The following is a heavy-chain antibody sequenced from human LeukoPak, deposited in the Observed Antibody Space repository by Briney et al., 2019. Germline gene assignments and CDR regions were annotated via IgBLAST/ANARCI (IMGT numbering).Heavy chain of an antibody. CDR1: GGTFSSYA. V-gene: IGHV1-69*05. CDR2: IIPIFGTA. Sequence: ASVKVSCKASGGTFSSYAIRWVRQAPGQGLEWMGGIIPIFGTANYAQKFQGRVTITMDESTSTAYMELSSLRSEDTAVYYCARDLGYCSSTSCYTGMDVWGKGTTVTVSS. J-gene: IGHJ6*04. D-gene: IGHD2-2*02. CDR3: ARDLGYCSSTSCYTGMDV.